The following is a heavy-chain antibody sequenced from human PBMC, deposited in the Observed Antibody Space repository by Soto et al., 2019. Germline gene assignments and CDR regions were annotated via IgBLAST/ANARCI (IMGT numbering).Heavy chain of an antibody. CDR1: GFTFSSYA. V-gene: IGHV3-23*01. CDR3: ARNLPGVVVAATGLVDY. D-gene: IGHD2-15*01. CDR2: ISGSSGST. J-gene: IGHJ4*02. Sequence: PGGSLRLSCAASGFTFSSYAVSWVRQAPGKGLEWVSAISGSSGSTYYADSVKGRFTISRDNSKNTLYLQMNSLRAEDTAVYYCARNLPGVVVAATGLVDYWGQGTLVTVSS.